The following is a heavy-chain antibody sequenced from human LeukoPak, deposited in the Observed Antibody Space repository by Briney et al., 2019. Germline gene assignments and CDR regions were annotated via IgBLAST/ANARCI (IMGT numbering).Heavy chain of an antibody. V-gene: IGHV4-61*01. CDR1: GDSISSSHYY. CDR3: ARVFYDSSGYYYDWFDP. Sequence: SETLSLTCTVSGDSISSSHYYWSWIRQPPGKGLEWIGYIYYSGSTNYNPSLKSRVTISVDTSKNQFSLKLSSVTAADTAVYYCARVFYDSSGYYYDWFDPWGQGTLVTVSS. J-gene: IGHJ5*02. CDR2: IYYSGST. D-gene: IGHD3-22*01.